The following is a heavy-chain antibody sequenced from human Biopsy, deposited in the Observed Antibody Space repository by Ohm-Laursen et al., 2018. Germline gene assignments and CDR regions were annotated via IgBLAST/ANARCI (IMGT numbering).Heavy chain of an antibody. CDR1: GYSFTSYY. J-gene: IGHJ4*02. D-gene: IGHD6-19*01. Sequence: ATVKISCKASGYSFTSYYMHWVRQAPGQGLEWMGMINPSGSTTSYPQIFQGRVTMTRDTSKSTVYMELSSLRSADTAVYFCARNTGWYGDLYYFDYWGQGTLVTVTS. CDR2: INPSGSTT. CDR3: ARNTGWYGDLYYFDY. V-gene: IGHV1-46*01.